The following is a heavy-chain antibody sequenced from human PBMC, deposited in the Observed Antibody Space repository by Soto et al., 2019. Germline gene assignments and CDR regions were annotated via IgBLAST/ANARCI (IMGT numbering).Heavy chain of an antibody. Sequence: PGESLKISCKGSGYSFTSDWISWVGQMPGKGLEWMGRIDPSDSYTNYSPSFQGHVTIAADKSISTAYLQWSSLKASDTAMYYCARHPSHDNYDIFLDYWGQGTLVTVSS. CDR3: ARHPSHDNYDIFLDY. CDR2: IDPSDSYT. CDR1: GYSFTSDW. D-gene: IGHD3-9*01. V-gene: IGHV5-10-1*01. J-gene: IGHJ4*02.